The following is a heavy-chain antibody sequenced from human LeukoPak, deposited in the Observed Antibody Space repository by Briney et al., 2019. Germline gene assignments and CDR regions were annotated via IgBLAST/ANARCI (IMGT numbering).Heavy chain of an antibody. J-gene: IGHJ2*01. V-gene: IGHV3-53*01. CDR3: AGDTLWDTPRDWYFDL. D-gene: IGHD5-18*01. CDR1: GFTVSSNY. Sequence: PGGSLRLSCAASGFTVSSNYMSWVRQAPGKGLEWVSVIYSGGSTYYADSVKGRFTISRDNSKNTLYLQMNSLRAEDTAVYYCAGDTLWDTPRDWYFDLWGRGTLVTVSS. CDR2: IYSGGST.